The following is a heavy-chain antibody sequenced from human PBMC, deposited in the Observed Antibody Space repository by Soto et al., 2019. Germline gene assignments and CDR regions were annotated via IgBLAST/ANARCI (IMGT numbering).Heavy chain of an antibody. CDR3: ARSRWDCSSTSCYMRYYYYYGRDV. J-gene: IGHJ6*02. Sequence: SVKVSCKASGGTLSSYAISWVRQAPGQGLEWMGGIIPIFGTANYAQKIQGRVTITADESTSTAYMELSSLRTEDTAVYYCARSRWDCSSTSCYMRYYYYYGRDVWGQGTTVTVSS. CDR2: IIPIFGTA. V-gene: IGHV1-69*13. CDR1: GGTLSSYA. D-gene: IGHD2-2*02.